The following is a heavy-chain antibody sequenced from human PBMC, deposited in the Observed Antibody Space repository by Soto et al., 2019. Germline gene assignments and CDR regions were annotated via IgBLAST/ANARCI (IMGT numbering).Heavy chain of an antibody. D-gene: IGHD1-1*01. V-gene: IGHV5-51*01. CDR2: IYPHDSDT. Sequence: PGEPLKISCKVSGYNFNNYWIAWVRQMPGKGLELLGLIYPHDSDTRYSPSFQGQVTISDDKSISTAYLQWRSLKTSDTAMYYCARHGRDGDNYSFDYWGQGTLVTVPS. CDR1: GYNFNNYW. J-gene: IGHJ4*02. CDR3: ARHGRDGDNYSFDY.